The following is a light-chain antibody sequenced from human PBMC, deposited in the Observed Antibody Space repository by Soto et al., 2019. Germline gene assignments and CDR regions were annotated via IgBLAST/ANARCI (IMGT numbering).Light chain of an antibody. Sequence: QSALTQPASVSGSPGQSITISCTGTSSDVGGYNYVSWYQQPPGKAPKLMIYDVSNRPSGVSIRLSGSKSGNTASLTISGLQAEDEADYYCSSYTSSSTLVFGGGTQLTVL. CDR2: DVS. CDR3: SSYTSSSTLV. V-gene: IGLV2-14*01. CDR1: SSDVGGYNY. J-gene: IGLJ3*02.